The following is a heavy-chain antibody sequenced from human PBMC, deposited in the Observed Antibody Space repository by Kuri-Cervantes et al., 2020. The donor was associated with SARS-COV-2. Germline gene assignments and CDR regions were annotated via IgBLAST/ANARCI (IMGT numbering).Heavy chain of an antibody. CDR1: GFTFSSYA. D-gene: IGHD1-26*01. CDR3: AREAPCRIVGAICYGMDV. V-gene: IGHV3-30-3*01. J-gene: IGHJ6*02. Sequence: LSLTCAASGFTFSSYAMHWVRQAPGKGLEWVAVTSYDGSNKYYADSVKGRFTISRDNSKNTLYLQMNSLRAEDTAVYYCAREAPCRIVGAICYGMDVWGQGTTVTVSS. CDR2: TSYDGSNK.